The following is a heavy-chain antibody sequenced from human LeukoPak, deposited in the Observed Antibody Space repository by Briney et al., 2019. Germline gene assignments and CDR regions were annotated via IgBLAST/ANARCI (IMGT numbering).Heavy chain of an antibody. Sequence: SETLSLTCTVSGGSISSGDYSWSWIRQPPGKGLEWIGYIYYSESTNYNPSLKSRVTISVDTSKNQFSLKVTSVTAADTAVYYCARNRGAYSSEAFDIWGQGTMVTVSS. J-gene: IGHJ3*02. V-gene: IGHV4-30-4*01. CDR3: ARNRGAYSSEAFDI. CDR1: GGSISSGDYS. D-gene: IGHD5-18*01. CDR2: IYYSEST.